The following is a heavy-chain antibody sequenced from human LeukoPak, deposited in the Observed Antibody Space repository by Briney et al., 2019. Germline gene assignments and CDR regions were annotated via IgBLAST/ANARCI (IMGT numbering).Heavy chain of an antibody. J-gene: IGHJ4*02. Sequence: ASVKVSCKASGYTFTSYGISWVRQAPGQGLEWMGWISAYNGNTNYAQKLQGRVTMTTDTSTSTAYMELSSLRSEDTAVYYCARDYPGGGYSYGSYFDYWGQGTLVTVSS. CDR2: ISAYNGNT. CDR1: GYTFTSYG. V-gene: IGHV1-18*01. CDR3: ARDYPGGGYSYGSYFDY. D-gene: IGHD5-18*01.